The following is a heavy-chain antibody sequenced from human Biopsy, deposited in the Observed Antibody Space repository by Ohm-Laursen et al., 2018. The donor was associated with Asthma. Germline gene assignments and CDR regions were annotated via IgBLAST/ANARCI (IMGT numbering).Heavy chain of an antibody. CDR3: ARAVDYSHYYGIDV. Sequence: SVKVSCKSSGYTFKSAGITWVRQAPGQGLEWMGWISVYNGNTKVAQKLQDRVTMITDTSTSTACMELRSLRSDDTAVYFCARAVDYSHYYGIDVWGQGTTVTVS. CDR1: GYTFKSAG. CDR2: ISVYNGNT. V-gene: IGHV1-18*01. J-gene: IGHJ6*02. D-gene: IGHD3-10*01.